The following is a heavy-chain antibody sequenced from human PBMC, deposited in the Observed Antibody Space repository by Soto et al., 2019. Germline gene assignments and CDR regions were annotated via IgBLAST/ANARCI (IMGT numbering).Heavy chain of an antibody. CDR1: GFTFSSYG. D-gene: IGHD3-22*01. Sequence: QVQLVESGGGVVQPGRSLRLSCAASGFTFSSYGMHWVRQAPGEGLEWVAVISYDGSNKYYADSVKGRFTISRDNSKNTLYLQMNSLRAEDTAVYYCAKPTPSDYYDSSGGSFDYWGQGTLVTVSS. CDR2: ISYDGSNK. V-gene: IGHV3-30*18. CDR3: AKPTPSDYYDSSGGSFDY. J-gene: IGHJ4*02.